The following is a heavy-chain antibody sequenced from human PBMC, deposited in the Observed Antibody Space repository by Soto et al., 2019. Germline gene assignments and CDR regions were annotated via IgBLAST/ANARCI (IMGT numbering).Heavy chain of an antibody. Sequence: SVTVSCKASVGTFSSYAISWVRQAPGQGLEWMGGIIPIFGTANYAQKFQGRVTITADESTSTAYMELSSLRVEDTAVYYCAYCSGTLDPFHYWGQGTLVTVSS. CDR2: IIPIFGTA. CDR3: AYCSGTLDPFHY. D-gene: IGHD2-15*01. V-gene: IGHV1-69*13. CDR1: VGTFSSYA. J-gene: IGHJ4*02.